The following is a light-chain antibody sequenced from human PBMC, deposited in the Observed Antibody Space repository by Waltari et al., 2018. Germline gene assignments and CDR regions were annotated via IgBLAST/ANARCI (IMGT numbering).Light chain of an antibody. CDR3: AAWDDSLNGRWV. Sequence: QSMLTQPPSASGTPGQGVTISCSGGASNIGNNVVTWYQQVPGKAPKLLIYRSDRRPAGVPDRFSGSKSGTSASLAISGLQSEDEADYYCAAWDDSLNGRWVFGGGTKATVL. CDR2: RSD. J-gene: IGLJ3*02. V-gene: IGLV1-44*01. CDR1: ASNIGNNV.